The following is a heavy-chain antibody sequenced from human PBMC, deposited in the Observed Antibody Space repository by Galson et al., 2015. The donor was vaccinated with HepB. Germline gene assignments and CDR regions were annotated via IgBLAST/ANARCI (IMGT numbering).Heavy chain of an antibody. CDR2: ISYDGSNK. V-gene: IGHV3-30-3*01. Sequence: SLRLSCAASGFTFSSYAMHWVRQAPGKGLEWVAVISYDGSNKYYADSVKGRFTISRDNSKNTLYLQMNSLRAEDTAVYYCARGVRGSGSYYPHWGQGTLVTVSS. CDR1: GFTFSSYA. D-gene: IGHD3-10*01. J-gene: IGHJ4*02. CDR3: ARGVRGSGSYYPH.